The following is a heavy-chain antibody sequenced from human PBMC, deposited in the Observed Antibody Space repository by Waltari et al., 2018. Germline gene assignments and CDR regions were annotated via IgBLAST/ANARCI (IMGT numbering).Heavy chain of an antibody. D-gene: IGHD2-2*01. J-gene: IGHJ5*02. V-gene: IGHV4-4*07. Sequence: QVQLQESGPGLVKPSETLSLTCTVSGGSITNNYWTWIRQPAGKGLEWIGRIYTSGSTTYNPSLKSRVTMSIDTPRNQFSLKVTSVTAADTAVYYCARPIWRTSWKWGEFDPWGQGTLVIVSS. CDR3: ARPIWRTSWKWGEFDP. CDR1: GGSITNNY. CDR2: IYTSGST.